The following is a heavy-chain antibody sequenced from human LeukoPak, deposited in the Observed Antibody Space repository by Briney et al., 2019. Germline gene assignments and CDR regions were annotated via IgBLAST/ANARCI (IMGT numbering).Heavy chain of an antibody. J-gene: IGHJ4*02. CDR1: GFTFSSYA. CDR3: ARAYDSGYDSSFDY. Sequence: QRGGSLRLSCAVSGFTFSSYAMSWVRQAPGKGLEWVSSIDTSGGSIYYADSVKGRFTISRDNSKNTLYLQMNSLRAEDTAVYYCARAYDSGYDSSFDYWGQGTLVSVSS. CDR2: IDTSGGSI. D-gene: IGHD5-12*01. V-gene: IGHV3-23*05.